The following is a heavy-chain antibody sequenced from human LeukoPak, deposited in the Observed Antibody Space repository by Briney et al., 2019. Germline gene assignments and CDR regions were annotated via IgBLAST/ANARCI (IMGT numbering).Heavy chain of an antibody. Sequence: GGSLRLSCAASGFTFSSYWMTWVRQAPGKGLEWVANIKQDGSEKYYVDSVKGRFTISRDNAKNSLYLQMNSLRAEDTAVYYCARVDYDFWSGYSHDDYWGQGTLVTVSS. CDR2: IKQDGSEK. D-gene: IGHD3-3*01. V-gene: IGHV3-7*01. CDR3: ARVDYDFWSGYSHDDY. CDR1: GFTFSSYW. J-gene: IGHJ4*02.